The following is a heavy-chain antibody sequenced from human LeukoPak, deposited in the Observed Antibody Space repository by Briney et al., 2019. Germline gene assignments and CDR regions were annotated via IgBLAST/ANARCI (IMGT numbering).Heavy chain of an antibody. Sequence: SETLSLTCTVSGGSISNKCWSWIRQPPGKGLEWIGYIYYSGSTNYNPSLKSRVTILVDTSKNQFSLKLSSVTAADTAVYFCARDWGVKAPPGYMDVWGKGPTVTVPS. CDR3: ARDWGVKAPPGYMDV. CDR2: IYYSGST. CDR1: GGSISNKC. J-gene: IGHJ6*03. V-gene: IGHV4-59*01. D-gene: IGHD3-10*01.